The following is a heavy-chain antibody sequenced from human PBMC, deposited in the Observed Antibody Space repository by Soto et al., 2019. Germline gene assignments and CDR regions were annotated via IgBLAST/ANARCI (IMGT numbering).Heavy chain of an antibody. CDR2: ITGSGDRT. Sequence: EVQLLESGGDLVQPGGSLRLSCAASGFTFSTYAMRWVRQAPGKGLEWVSSITGSGDRTYYADSVKGRFTISRDNSQSTLHLQMTSLRAEDTAVYYCARMYSSSCAYGGQGTLVTVSS. D-gene: IGHD6-13*01. CDR1: GFTFSTYA. J-gene: IGHJ4*02. CDR3: ARMYSSSCAY. V-gene: IGHV3-23*01.